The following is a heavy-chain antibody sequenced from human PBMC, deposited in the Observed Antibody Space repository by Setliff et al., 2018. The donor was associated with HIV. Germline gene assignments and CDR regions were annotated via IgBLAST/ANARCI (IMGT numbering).Heavy chain of an antibody. J-gene: IGHJ6*02. CDR3: ARAMRGVVVTNMYYYYGMDV. V-gene: IGHV4-4*07. CDR1: GASISGDF. D-gene: IGHD2-21*02. CDR2: THASGTT. Sequence: SETLSLTCTVSGASISGDFWTWIRQPAGEGLEWIGRTHASGTTQCEPSLKNRCSMSIDTSKNQFSLKLSSVTAADTAVYYCARAMRGVVVTNMYYYYGMDVWGQGTTVTVS.